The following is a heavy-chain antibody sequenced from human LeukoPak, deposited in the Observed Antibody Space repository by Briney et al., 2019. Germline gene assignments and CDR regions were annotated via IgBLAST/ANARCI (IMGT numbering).Heavy chain of an antibody. CDR3: ARDAYCSSTSCYPYFDY. V-gene: IGHV1-2*02. Sequence: ASVKVSCKASGYTFTGYYMHWVRQAPGQGLEWMGWINPNSGGTNYAQKFQGRVTMTRDTSISTAYMELSRLRSDDTAVYYRARDAYCSSTSCYPYFDYWGQGTLVTVSS. CDR2: INPNSGGT. D-gene: IGHD2-2*01. CDR1: GYTFTGYY. J-gene: IGHJ4*02.